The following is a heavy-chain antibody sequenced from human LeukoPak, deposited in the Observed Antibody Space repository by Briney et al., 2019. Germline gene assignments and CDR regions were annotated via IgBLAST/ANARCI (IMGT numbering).Heavy chain of an antibody. Sequence: GGSLRLSCAASGFTFSSYSMNWVRQAPGKGLEWVSYISSSSSTIYYADSVKGRFTISRDNAKNSLYLQMNSLRADDTALYYCARDLWLQLKGNFDYWGQGTLVTVSS. V-gene: IGHV3-48*01. CDR2: ISSSSSTI. CDR1: GFTFSSYS. J-gene: IGHJ4*02. CDR3: ARDLWLQLKGNFDY. D-gene: IGHD5-24*01.